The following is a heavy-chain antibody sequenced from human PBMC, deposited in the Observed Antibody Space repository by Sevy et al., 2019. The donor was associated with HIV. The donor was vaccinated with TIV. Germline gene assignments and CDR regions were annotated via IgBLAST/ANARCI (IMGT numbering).Heavy chain of an antibody. CDR1: GGTFSSYA. V-gene: IGHV1-69*13. CDR2: IIPIFGTA. Sequence: ASVKVSCKASGGTFSSYAISWVRQAPGQGLEWMGGIIPIFGTANYAQKFQGRVTITADEFTSTAYMELSSLRSEDTAVYYCARGYCSSTSCYGYTYYYYGMDVWGQGTTVTVSS. D-gene: IGHD2-2*01. J-gene: IGHJ6*02. CDR3: ARGYCSSTSCYGYTYYYYGMDV.